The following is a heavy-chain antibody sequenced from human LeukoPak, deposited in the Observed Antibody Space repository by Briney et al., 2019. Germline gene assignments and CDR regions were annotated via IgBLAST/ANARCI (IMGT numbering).Heavy chain of an antibody. CDR3: ATSSSVTHTRDP. Sequence: ASVKVSCKASGYGFSYVYFNWVRQAPGQGLGWMGWINPHSGATNYAQRFQGRVSMDASIDTAYMELSRLTSDDTAVYYCATSSSVTHTRDPWGQGTLVTVSS. J-gene: IGHJ5*02. V-gene: IGHV1-2*02. CDR1: GYGFSYVY. CDR2: INPHSGAT. D-gene: IGHD5/OR15-5a*01.